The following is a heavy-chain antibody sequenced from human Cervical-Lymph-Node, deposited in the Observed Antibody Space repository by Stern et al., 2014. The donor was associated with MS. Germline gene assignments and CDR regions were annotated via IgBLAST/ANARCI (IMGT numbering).Heavy chain of an antibody. Sequence: VQLVESGPGLVKPSQTLSLSCSVSGGSITSGSYYWTWIRQPAGKGPEWIGSIYSTGTTNYNPSLNSRVSMSLDTSGTQFSLKVISVTAADTAVYYCARGGEGWNSYYFDYWGQGTLVTVSS. CDR3: ARGGEGWNSYYFDY. CDR1: GGSITSGSYY. J-gene: IGHJ4*02. CDR2: IYSTGTT. D-gene: IGHD1-7*01. V-gene: IGHV4-61*02.